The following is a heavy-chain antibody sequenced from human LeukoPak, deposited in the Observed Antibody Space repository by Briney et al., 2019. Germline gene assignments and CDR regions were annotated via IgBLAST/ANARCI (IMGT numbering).Heavy chain of an antibody. J-gene: IGHJ4*02. V-gene: IGHV3-74*01. CDR1: GFTFIHYG. D-gene: IGHD3-10*01. CDR3: GRGMRDYYGLDY. Sequence: GGSLRLSCAASGFTFIHYGMHWVRQAPGKGLVWVSHTNSDGSTTDYADSVRGRFTISRGNAKNTLFLQMNSLTVEDTAVYYCGRGMRDYYGLDYWGQGILVTVSS. CDR2: TNSDGSTT.